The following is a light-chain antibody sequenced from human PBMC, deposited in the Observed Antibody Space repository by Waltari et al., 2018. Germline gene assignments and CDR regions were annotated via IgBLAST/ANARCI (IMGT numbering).Light chain of an antibody. Sequence: EIVMTQSPDTLSVSPGDTDTLSCRATQRINSNVPWYQQRPGQAPRLLIYGASTRATGIPARFSGSGSGTEFTLTISSLQSEDFAVYYCQQFNNWAPWTFGQGTKVEIK. CDR3: QQFNNWAPWT. CDR1: QRINSN. CDR2: GAS. V-gene: IGKV3-15*01. J-gene: IGKJ1*01.